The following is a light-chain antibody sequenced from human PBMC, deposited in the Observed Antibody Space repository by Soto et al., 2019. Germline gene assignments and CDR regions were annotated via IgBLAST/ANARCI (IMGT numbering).Light chain of an antibody. V-gene: IGLV1-40*01. CDR3: QYYDSSLSVVV. CDR1: SSNIGAGYD. Sequence: QSVLTQPPSVSGAPGQRVTISCTGSSSNIGAGYDVHWYQQLPGTAPKLLIDGNSNRPSGVPDRFSGSKSGTSASLAITGLQAEDEADYYCQYYDSSLSVVVFGGGTKLTVL. J-gene: IGLJ2*01. CDR2: GNS.